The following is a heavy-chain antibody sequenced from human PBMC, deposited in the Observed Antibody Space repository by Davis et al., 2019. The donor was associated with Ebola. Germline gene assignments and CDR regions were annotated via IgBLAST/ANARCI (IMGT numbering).Heavy chain of an antibody. V-gene: IGHV1-46*01. J-gene: IGHJ5*02. Sequence: ASVKVSCKASGGTFSSYAISWVRQAPGQGLEWMGIINPSGGSTSYAQKFQGRVTMTRDTSISTAYMELSRLRSDDTAVYYCARGGRYDYWFDPWGQGTLVTVSS. CDR1: GGTFSSYA. D-gene: IGHD3-16*01. CDR3: ARGGRYDYWFDP. CDR2: INPSGGST.